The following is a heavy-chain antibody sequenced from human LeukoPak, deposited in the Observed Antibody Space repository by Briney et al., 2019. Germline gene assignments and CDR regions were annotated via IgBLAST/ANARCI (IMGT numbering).Heavy chain of an antibody. J-gene: IGHJ6*02. Sequence: GASVKVSCKASGYTFTSYYMHWVRQAPGQGLEWMGIINPSGGSTSYAQKFQGRVTMTRDTSTSTVYMELSSLRSEDTAVYYCAINRGNTASGLSYYYGMDVWGQGTPVTVSS. CDR3: AINRGNTASGLSYYYGMDV. CDR1: GYTFTSYY. V-gene: IGHV1-46*01. D-gene: IGHD5-18*01. CDR2: INPSGGST.